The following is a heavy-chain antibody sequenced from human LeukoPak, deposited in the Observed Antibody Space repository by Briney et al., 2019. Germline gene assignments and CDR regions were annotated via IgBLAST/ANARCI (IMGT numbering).Heavy chain of an antibody. D-gene: IGHD3-10*01. CDR1: AYTFSTSW. J-gene: IGHJ4*02. V-gene: IGHV5-51*01. Sequence: GESLKISCKGSAYTFSTSWIAWVRQMPGKGLEWMGIIFPLDSDTRYSPSLQGQVTISVDKSISTAYLQWSSLKASDTAMYYCARLRGHGSGSYGDYWGQGTLVTVSS. CDR3: ARLRGHGSGSYGDY. CDR2: IFPLDSDT.